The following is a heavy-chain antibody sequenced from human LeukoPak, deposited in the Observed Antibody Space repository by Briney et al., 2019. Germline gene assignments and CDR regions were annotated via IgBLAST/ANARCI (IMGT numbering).Heavy chain of an antibody. CDR1: GFTLSSYS. D-gene: IGHD1-26*01. Sequence: GGSLRLSCAASGFTLSSYSMNWVRQAPGKGLEWVSSITSSGGFIYYADSVKGRFTISRDNAKNSLYLQMNSLRAEDTAVYYCARDLIVGATNYCGQGTLVTVSS. CDR3: ARDLIVGATNY. V-gene: IGHV3-21*01. J-gene: IGHJ4*02. CDR2: ITSSGGFI.